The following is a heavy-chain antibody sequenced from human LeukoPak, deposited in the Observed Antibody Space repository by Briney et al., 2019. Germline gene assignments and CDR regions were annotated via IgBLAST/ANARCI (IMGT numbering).Heavy chain of an antibody. Sequence: QTGGSLRLSCAASGFTVSRNYMNWVRHAPAKGLEWVSVIYSGGSTYYADSVKGRFTISRDDSKITVYLQMNSLRAEDTAVYYCARERDILTGYPFDYWGQGTLVTVSS. D-gene: IGHD3-9*01. CDR1: GFTVSRNY. J-gene: IGHJ4*02. V-gene: IGHV3-66*01. CDR2: IYSGGST. CDR3: ARERDILTGYPFDY.